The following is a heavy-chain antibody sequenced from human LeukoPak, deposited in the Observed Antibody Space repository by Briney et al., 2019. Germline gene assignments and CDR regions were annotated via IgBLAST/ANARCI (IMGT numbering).Heavy chain of an antibody. Sequence: SETLSLTCTVSGGSISSYYWSWIRQPPGKGLEWIGYIYYSGSTNYNPSLKSRVTISVDTSKNQFSLKLSSVTAADTAVYYCARGTSSWSFDYWGQGTLVTVSS. J-gene: IGHJ4*02. V-gene: IGHV4-59*01. D-gene: IGHD6-13*01. CDR2: IYYSGST. CDR3: ARGTSSWSFDY. CDR1: GGSISSYY.